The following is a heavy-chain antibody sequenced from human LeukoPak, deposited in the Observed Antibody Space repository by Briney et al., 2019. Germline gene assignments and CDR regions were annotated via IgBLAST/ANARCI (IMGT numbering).Heavy chain of an antibody. CDR1: GGTFSSYT. Sequence: SVKVSCKASGGTFSSYTISWVRQAPGQGLEWMGRIIPILGIANYAQKFQGRVTITADKATSTAYMELSSLRSEDTAVSYCASAPYMDVRGKGTTVTVSS. J-gene: IGHJ6*03. V-gene: IGHV1-69*02. CDR3: ASAPYMDV. CDR2: IIPILGIA.